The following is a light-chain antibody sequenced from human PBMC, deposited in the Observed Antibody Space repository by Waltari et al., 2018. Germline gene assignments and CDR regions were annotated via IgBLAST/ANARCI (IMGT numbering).Light chain of an antibody. CDR3: QQYYSTPLT. CDR2: WAS. Sequence: DIVMTQSPDSLAVSLGERASINCKSSQCVLYSSNNKNYLAWYQHKPGQPPKLLIYWASSRESGVPDRFSGSGSGTDFTLTISSLQAEDVAIYYCQQYYSTPLTFGGGTKVEIK. J-gene: IGKJ4*01. CDR1: QCVLYSSNNKNY. V-gene: IGKV4-1*01.